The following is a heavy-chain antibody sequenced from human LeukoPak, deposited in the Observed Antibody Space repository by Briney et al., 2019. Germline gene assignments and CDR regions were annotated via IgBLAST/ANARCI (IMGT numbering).Heavy chain of an antibody. CDR2: IYYSGST. J-gene: IGHJ6*02. CDR3: ARDLRSSGWYSYYYYGMDV. Sequence: SETLSLTCTVSGGSISSSSYYWGWIRQPPGKGLEWIGSIYYSGSTYHNPSLKSRVTISVDKSKNQFSLKLSSVTAADTAVYYCARDLRSSGWYSYYYYGMDVWGQGTTVTVSS. CDR1: GGSISSSSYY. D-gene: IGHD6-19*01. V-gene: IGHV4-39*07.